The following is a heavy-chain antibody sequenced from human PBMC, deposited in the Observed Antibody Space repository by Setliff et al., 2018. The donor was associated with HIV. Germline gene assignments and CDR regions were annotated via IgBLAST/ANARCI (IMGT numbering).Heavy chain of an antibody. V-gene: IGHV3-23*01. CDR1: GFTFSSYA. CDR3: AKAQPYRD. Sequence: GGSLRLSCAASGFTFSSYAMSWVRQAPGKGLEWVSAISRSADTTYYADSVKGRFTISRDDSKNTVYLQMNSLRAEDTAVYYCAKAQPYRDWGQGTLVTVSS. CDR2: ISRSADTT. J-gene: IGHJ4*02. D-gene: IGHD6-13*01.